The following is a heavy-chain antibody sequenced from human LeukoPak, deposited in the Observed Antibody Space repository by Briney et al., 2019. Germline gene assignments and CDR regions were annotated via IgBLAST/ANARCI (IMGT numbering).Heavy chain of an antibody. CDR3: ARDICSGCSEYFQH. CDR2: INPSGGST. D-gene: IGHD6-19*01. CDR1: GYTFTSYG. J-gene: IGHJ1*01. V-gene: IGHV1-46*01. Sequence: ASVKVFCKASGYTFTSYGITWVRQAPGQGLEWMGIINPSGGSTSYAQKFQGRVTMTRDTSTSTVYMELSSLRSEDTAVYYCARDICSGCSEYFQHWGQGTLVTVSS.